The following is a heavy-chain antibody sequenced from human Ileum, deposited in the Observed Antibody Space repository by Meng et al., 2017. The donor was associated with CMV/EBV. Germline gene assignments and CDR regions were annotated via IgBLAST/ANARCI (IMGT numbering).Heavy chain of an antibody. Sequence: QDPGPGLVKPSEPLSLTCTVSGGSISSYYWSWIRQPAGKGLEWIGRIYTSGSTNYNPSLKSRVTMSVDTSKNQFSLKLSSVTAADTAVYYCARYCSGGSCYSGRHNWFDPWGQGTLVTVSS. V-gene: IGHV4-4*07. D-gene: IGHD2-15*01. CDR1: GGSISSYY. CDR3: ARYCSGGSCYSGRHNWFDP. CDR2: IYTSGST. J-gene: IGHJ5*02.